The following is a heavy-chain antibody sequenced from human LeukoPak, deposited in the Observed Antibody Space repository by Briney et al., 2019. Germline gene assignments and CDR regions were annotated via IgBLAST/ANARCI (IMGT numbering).Heavy chain of an antibody. CDR3: TKDRRQWVVPYFDS. Sequence: PGGSLRLSCAASGFIFSTYAMSWVRHTPGKGLEWVSGISSGGNTQYTDSVKGRFTVSRDNSKNTLHLQMDSLRAEDTAIYYCTKDRRQWVVPYFDSWGQGTVVTVSS. V-gene: IGHV3-23*01. CDR2: ISSGGNT. CDR1: GFIFSTYA. J-gene: IGHJ4*02. D-gene: IGHD6-19*01.